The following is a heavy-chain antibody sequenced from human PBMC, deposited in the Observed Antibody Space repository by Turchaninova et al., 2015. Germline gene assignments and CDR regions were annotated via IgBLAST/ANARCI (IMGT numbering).Heavy chain of an antibody. V-gene: IGHV2-70*04. CDR1: GFSLSTSGVR. D-gene: IGHD1-1*01. Sequence: QVTLKESGPALVKPTQTLTLTCTFPGFSLSTSGVRVSWIRQPPGKALEWLARIDWADDKYYSTSLKTRTTISTDTPRNQVVLTVTNMDPVDTATYYWARMQGSTYYLGMDVWGQGTTVTVSS. J-gene: IGHJ6*02. CDR3: ARMQGSTYYLGMDV. CDR2: IDWADDK.